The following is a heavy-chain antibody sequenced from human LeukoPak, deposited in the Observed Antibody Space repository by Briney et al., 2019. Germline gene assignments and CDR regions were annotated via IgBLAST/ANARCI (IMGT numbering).Heavy chain of an antibody. CDR2: INPSGGST. CDR1: GYTFTGYY. D-gene: IGHD2-15*01. CDR3: AREPCSGGSCIYDY. V-gene: IGHV1-46*01. Sequence: ASVKVSCKASGYTFTGYYMHWVRQAPGQGLEWMGWINPSGGSTSYAQKFQGRVTMTRNTSISTAYMELSSLRSEDTAVYYCAREPCSGGSCIYDYWGQGTLVTVSS. J-gene: IGHJ4*02.